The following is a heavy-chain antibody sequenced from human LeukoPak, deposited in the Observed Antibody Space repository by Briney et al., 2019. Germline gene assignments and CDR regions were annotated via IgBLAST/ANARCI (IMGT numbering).Heavy chain of an antibody. D-gene: IGHD6-13*01. CDR3: ARVPSAAAGYWFDP. Sequence: KTSETLSLTCTVSGGSISSGGYYWSWIRQHPGKGLEWIGYIYYSGSTYYNPSLKSRVTISVDTSKNQFSLKLSSVTAADTAVYYCARVPSAAAGYWFDPWGQGTLVTVSS. CDR1: GGSISSGGYY. J-gene: IGHJ5*02. CDR2: IYYSGST. V-gene: IGHV4-31*03.